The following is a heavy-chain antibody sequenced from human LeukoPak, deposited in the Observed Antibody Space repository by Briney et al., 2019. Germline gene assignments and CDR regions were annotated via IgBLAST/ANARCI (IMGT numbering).Heavy chain of an antibody. V-gene: IGHV3-23*01. Sequence: GGSLRLSCPTSGLTFSRYAMSWVRQAPGKGLEWVSGISGSGGNTYYADSVKGRFTVSRDNSKNTLYLQLNSLRAEDTAVYYCAKDQEWDSGYSYGSDYWGQGTLVTVSS. CDR1: GLTFSRYA. J-gene: IGHJ4*02. CDR3: AKDQEWDSGYSYGSDY. D-gene: IGHD5-18*01. CDR2: ISGSGGNT.